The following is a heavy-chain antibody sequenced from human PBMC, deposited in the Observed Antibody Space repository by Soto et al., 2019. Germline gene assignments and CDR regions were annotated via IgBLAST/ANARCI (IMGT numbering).Heavy chain of an antibody. V-gene: IGHV3-48*04. CDR2: ISRSGNTM. J-gene: IGHJ3*02. CDR1: GFTFSSYS. CDR3: VREGRSSTSCNTGCAFDI. D-gene: IGHD2-2*02. Sequence: EVQLVESGGGLVQPGGSLRLSCAASGFTFSSYSMNWVRQAPGKGLEWVSYISRSGNTMYYGDYVKGRFTISRDNAENSVFLQMISLRAEDTAVYYCVREGRSSTSCNTGCAFDIWGQGTMVTVSS.